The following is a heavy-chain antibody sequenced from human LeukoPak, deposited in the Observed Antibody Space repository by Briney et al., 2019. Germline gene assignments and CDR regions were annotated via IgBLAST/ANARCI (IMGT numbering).Heavy chain of an antibody. CDR1: GGSISSSSYY. CDR2: IYYSGST. D-gene: IGHD6-19*01. CDR3: ARDLPVAGDAFDI. Sequence: SETLSLTCTVSGGSISSSSYYWGWIRQPPGKGLERIGSIYYSGSTYYNPSLKSRVTISVDTSKNQFSLKLSSVTAADTAVYYCARDLPVAGDAFDIWGKGTMVTVSS. V-gene: IGHV4-39*07. J-gene: IGHJ3*02.